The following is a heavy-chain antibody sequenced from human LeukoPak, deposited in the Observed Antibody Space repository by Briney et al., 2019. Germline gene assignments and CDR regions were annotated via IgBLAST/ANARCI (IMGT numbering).Heavy chain of an antibody. V-gene: IGHV4-38-2*02. CDR3: ARDDYGALNWFDP. CDR2: IYHSGST. Sequence: SETLSLTCTVSGYSISSGYYWGWIRQPPGKGLEWIGSIYHSGSTYYNPSLKSRVTISVDTSKNQFSLKLSSVTAADTAVYYCARDDYGALNWFDPWGQGTLVTVSS. D-gene: IGHD4-17*01. CDR1: GYSISSGYY. J-gene: IGHJ5*02.